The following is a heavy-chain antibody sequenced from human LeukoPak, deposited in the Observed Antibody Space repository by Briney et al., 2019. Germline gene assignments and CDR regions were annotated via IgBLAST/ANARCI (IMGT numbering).Heavy chain of an antibody. CDR1: GYTFINYG. J-gene: IGHJ4*02. CDR2: ISAYNGHT. Sequence: ASVKVSCKASGYTFINYGITWVRQAPGQGLEWMGWISAYNGHTNYAQKLHGRVTMTTDTSTSTVYMELSSLRSGDTAVYYCARALFIVRDSLSEYLDRRSGYFDYWGQGTPVTVSS. V-gene: IGHV1-18*01. CDR3: ARALFIVRDSLSEYLDRRSGYFDY. D-gene: IGHD2/OR15-2a*01.